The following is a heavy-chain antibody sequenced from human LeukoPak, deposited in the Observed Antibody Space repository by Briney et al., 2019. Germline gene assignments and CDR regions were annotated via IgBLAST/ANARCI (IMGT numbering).Heavy chain of an antibody. CDR3: ARDRSSGWFDY. V-gene: IGHV4-31*03. D-gene: IGHD6-19*01. J-gene: IGHJ4*02. CDR1: GGSISSGGYY. Sequence: TLSLTCTVSGGSISSGGYYYTWIRQHPGKGLEYIGYIYYSGSTYYNPSLKSRVAMSVDTSKSQFSLKLSSVTAADTAVYYCARDRSSGWFDYWGQGTLVTVSS. CDR2: IYYSGST.